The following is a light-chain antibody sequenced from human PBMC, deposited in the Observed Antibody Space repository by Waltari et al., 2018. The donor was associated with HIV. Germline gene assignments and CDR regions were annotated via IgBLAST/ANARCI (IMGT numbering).Light chain of an antibody. Sequence: QSALTQPASVSGSHGQSLTISCTGTTSDVGAYKYVSWYQQHPGKAPKLMIYEVSNRPSGVSNRFSGSKSGNTASLTISGLQAEDEADYFCSSYTSSSTLVFGSGTKVTVL. V-gene: IGLV2-14*01. CDR3: SSYTSSSTLV. CDR2: EVS. CDR1: TSDVGAYKY. J-gene: IGLJ1*01.